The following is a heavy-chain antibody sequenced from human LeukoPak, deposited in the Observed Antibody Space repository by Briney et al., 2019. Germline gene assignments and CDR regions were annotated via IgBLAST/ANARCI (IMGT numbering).Heavy chain of an antibody. CDR1: GYTLTELS. V-gene: IGHV1-24*01. CDR2: FDPEDGET. Sequence: ASVKVSCKVSGYTLTELSMHWVRQAPGKGLEWMGGFDPEDGETIYAQKFQGRVTMTEDTSTDTAYMELSSLRSEDTAVYYCARGLDAAAGLANFDYWGQGTLVTVSS. J-gene: IGHJ4*02. D-gene: IGHD6-25*01. CDR3: ARGLDAAAGLANFDY.